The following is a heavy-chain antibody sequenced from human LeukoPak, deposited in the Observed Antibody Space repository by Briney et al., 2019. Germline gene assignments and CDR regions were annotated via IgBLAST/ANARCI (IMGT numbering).Heavy chain of an antibody. CDR3: ARRTMSAFDS. V-gene: IGHV3-23*01. J-gene: IGHJ4*02. CDR1: GFTFRTYA. Sequence: GGSLRLSCTASGFTFRTYAMNWVRQAPGKGLEWLSGISGSGNGTYNADSVKGRFTISRDNPKNMVYLQMNSLTVEDAATYYCARRTMSAFDSWGQGTLLIVSS. CDR2: ISGSGNGT.